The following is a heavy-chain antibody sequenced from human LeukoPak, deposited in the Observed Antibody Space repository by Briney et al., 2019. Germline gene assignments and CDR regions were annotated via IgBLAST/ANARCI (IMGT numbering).Heavy chain of an antibody. CDR3: VRVASTVDYYYYMDV. CDR1: GFTFSSYN. V-gene: IGHV3-21*01. J-gene: IGHJ6*03. Sequence: PGGSLRLSSAASGFTFSSYNMNWVRQAPGKGLEWVSSISSSSSYIYYADSVKGRFTISRDNAKNSLYLQMNSLRAEDTAVYYCVRVASTVDYYYYMDVWGKGTTVTVSS. D-gene: IGHD5-12*01. CDR2: ISSSSSYI.